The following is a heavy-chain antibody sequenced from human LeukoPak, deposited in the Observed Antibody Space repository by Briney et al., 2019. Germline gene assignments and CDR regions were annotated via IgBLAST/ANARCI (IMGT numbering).Heavy chain of an antibody. V-gene: IGHV3-30*02. J-gene: IGHJ5*02. D-gene: IGHD6-13*01. Sequence: GGSLRLSCAASGFTFSSSAMTWVRQPPGKGLEWVAFIRYDGSHKYYADSVKGRFTISRDNSKNTLYLQMNSLRAEDTAVYYCAKDRSRQQMWGSVKKWFDPWGQGTLVTVSS. CDR1: GFTFSSSA. CDR2: IRYDGSHK. CDR3: AKDRSRQQMWGSVKKWFDP.